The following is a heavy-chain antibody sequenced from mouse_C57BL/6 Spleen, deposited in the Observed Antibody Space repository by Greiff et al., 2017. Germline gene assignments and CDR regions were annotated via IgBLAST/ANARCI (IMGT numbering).Heavy chain of an antibody. J-gene: IGHJ4*01. CDR1: GFSLTSYA. CDR2: IWTGGGT. Sequence: VQVVESGPGLVAPSQSLSITCPVSGFSLTSYAISWVRQPPGKGLEWLGVIWTGGGTNYNSALKSRLSISKDNSKSQVFLKMNSLQTDDTARYYCARNNYEYDDAMEYWGQGTSVTVSS. V-gene: IGHV2-9-1*01. D-gene: IGHD2-4*01. CDR3: ARNNYEYDDAMEY.